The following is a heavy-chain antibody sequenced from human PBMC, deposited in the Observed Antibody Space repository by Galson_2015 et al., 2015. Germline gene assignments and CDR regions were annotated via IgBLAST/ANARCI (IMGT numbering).Heavy chain of an antibody. CDR3: ARAGEFYYDSSGYYPSCCLDY. CDR2: IDYSGNT. V-gene: IGHV4-34*01. Sequence: APLSLSCAVYGGSFNGYYWSWIRPPPGGGLEWIGEIDYSGNTKYNPSLKGRATISVDTSKNQFSLKLTSATAADTAVYYSARAGEFYYDSSGYYPSCCLDYWGQGTLITVSS. J-gene: IGHJ4*02. CDR1: GGSFNGYY. D-gene: IGHD3-22*01.